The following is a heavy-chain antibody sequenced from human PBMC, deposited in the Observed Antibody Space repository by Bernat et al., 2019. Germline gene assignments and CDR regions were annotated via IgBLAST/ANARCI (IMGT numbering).Heavy chain of an antibody. Sequence: QVQLQESGPGLVKPSETLSLTCTVPGGSISSYYWSWIRQPPGKGLAWIGYIYYSGSTNYNPSLKSRVTISVDTSKNQFSLKLSSVTAADTAVYYCARARGGHYFDYWGQGTLVTVSS. D-gene: IGHD3-10*01. J-gene: IGHJ4*02. CDR2: IYYSGST. CDR1: GGSISSYY. CDR3: ARARGGHYFDY. V-gene: IGHV4-59*01.